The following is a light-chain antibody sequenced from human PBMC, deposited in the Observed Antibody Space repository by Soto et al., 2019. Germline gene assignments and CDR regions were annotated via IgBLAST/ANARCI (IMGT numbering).Light chain of an antibody. CDR1: QSLFHSDGKTH. CDR3: LQTAQLPWT. V-gene: IGKV2D-29*01. J-gene: IGKJ1*01. Sequence: DIEMIQTPLSLSVTPGQPASISCKSSQSLFHSDGKTHLYWYLKKPGQPPQLLIYEVSNRFSGVSDRFSGGGSGTDFTLKFSRVEAKDAGVFYGLQTAQLPWTFGQGTKVEIK. CDR2: EVS.